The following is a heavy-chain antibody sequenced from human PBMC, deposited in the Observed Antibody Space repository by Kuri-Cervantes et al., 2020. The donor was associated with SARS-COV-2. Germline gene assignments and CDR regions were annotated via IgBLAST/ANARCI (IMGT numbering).Heavy chain of an antibody. CDR1: GFIVISNS. D-gene: IGHD2-2*01. CDR3: ASDTSSWPSDYYDMDV. V-gene: IGHV3-53*01. J-gene: IGHJ6*02. CDR2: IYSGGGT. Sequence: GESLKISCAASGFIVISNSMSWVRQAPGKGLEWVSVIYSGGGTHYADSVKGRFTISRDDSKNTLYLQMNSLRDEDTAVYYCASDTSSWPSDYYDMDVWGQGTTVTVSS.